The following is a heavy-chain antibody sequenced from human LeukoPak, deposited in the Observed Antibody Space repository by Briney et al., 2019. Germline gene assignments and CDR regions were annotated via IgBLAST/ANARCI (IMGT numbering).Heavy chain of an antibody. CDR2: ISHDGSNK. Sequence: GGSLRLSCAASGFTFSSYGMHWVRQAPGKGLEWVAVISHDGSNKYYADSVKGRFTISRDNSKNTLYLQMNSLTAEDTAVYYCAKLVAEQWASDAFDIWGQGTMVTVSS. CDR3: AKLVAEQWASDAFDI. V-gene: IGHV3-30*18. J-gene: IGHJ3*02. CDR1: GFTFSSYG. D-gene: IGHD6-19*01.